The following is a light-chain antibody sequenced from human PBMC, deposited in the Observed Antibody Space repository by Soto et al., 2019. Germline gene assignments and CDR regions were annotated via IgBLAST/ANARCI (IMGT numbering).Light chain of an antibody. Sequence: DIKMAQSPSTLSASVGVRVTIACRASQSISSWLAWYQQKPGKAPKLLIYAASRLQSGVPSRFSGTGSRTDFTLTISSLQPEDFATYYCQETFSTPSFTFGGGTKVDI. J-gene: IGKJ4*01. V-gene: IGKV1-39*01. CDR2: AAS. CDR1: QSISSW. CDR3: QETFSTPSFT.